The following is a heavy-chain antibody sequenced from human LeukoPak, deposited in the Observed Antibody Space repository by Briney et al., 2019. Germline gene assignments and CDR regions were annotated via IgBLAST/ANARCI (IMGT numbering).Heavy chain of an antibody. V-gene: IGHV3-30*02. J-gene: IGHJ4*02. CDR1: GFTFSSYG. Sequence: GGSLRLSCAASGFTFSSYGMHWVRQAPGKGLEWVAFIRYDGSNKYYADSVKGRFTISRDNSKNTLYLQMNSLRAEDTAVYYCPILGQVAPPTFDYWGQGTLVTVSS. CDR3: PILGQVAPPTFDY. D-gene: IGHD2-15*01. CDR2: IRYDGSNK.